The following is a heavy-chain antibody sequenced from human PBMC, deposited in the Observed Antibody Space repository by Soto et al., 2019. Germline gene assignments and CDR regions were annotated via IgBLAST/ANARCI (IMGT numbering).Heavy chain of an antibody. D-gene: IGHD3-22*01. J-gene: IGHJ4*02. V-gene: IGHV5-51*01. CDR2: IYPGDSDI. CDR1: GYSFSTDW. CDR3: VRQRALDSSGHYSDF. Sequence: PGESLKISCRGFGYSFSTDWIGWVRQMPGKGLEWMGIIYPGDSDIRYSPSFQGQVIISADRSISTAYLQWTSLKASDTAMYYCVRQRALDSSGHYSDFWGQGTQVTVSS.